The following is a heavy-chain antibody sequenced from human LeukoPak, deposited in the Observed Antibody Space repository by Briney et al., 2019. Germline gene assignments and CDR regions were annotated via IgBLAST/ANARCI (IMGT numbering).Heavy chain of an antibody. CDR2: INHSGST. CDR3: ARAEYGDYVGWFDP. D-gene: IGHD4-17*01. Sequence: SETLSLTCAVYGGSFSGYYWSWIRQPPGKGLEWTGEINHSGSTNYNPSLKSRVTISVDTSKNQFSLKLSSVTAADTAVYYCARAEYGDYVGWFDPWGQGTLVTVSS. CDR1: GGSFSGYY. J-gene: IGHJ5*02. V-gene: IGHV4-34*01.